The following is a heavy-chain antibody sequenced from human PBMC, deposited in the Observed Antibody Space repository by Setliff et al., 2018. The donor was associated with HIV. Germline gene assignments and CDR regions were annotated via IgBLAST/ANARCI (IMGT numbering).Heavy chain of an antibody. CDR1: GYTFTSYA. V-gene: IGHV1-3*04. Sequence: ASVKVSCKASGYTFTSYAMHWVRQAPGQSLEWMGWINTATGDTEYSQRFRDRISIIRGTSASTAYMDLGSLRSEDTAVYYCARQRGSGTYYYSYYYMDVWGKGTTVTVSS. CDR3: ARQRGSGTYYYSYYYMDV. D-gene: IGHD1-26*01. CDR2: INTATGDT. J-gene: IGHJ6*03.